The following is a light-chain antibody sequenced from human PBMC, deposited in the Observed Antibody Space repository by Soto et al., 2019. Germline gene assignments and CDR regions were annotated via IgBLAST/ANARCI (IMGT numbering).Light chain of an antibody. J-gene: IGLJ2*01. CDR3: QSYDSSLSGVV. CDR1: GSNIGAGYD. Sequence: QSVLTQPPSVSGAPGQRVTISCTGSGSNIGAGYDVHWYLQLPGTAPKLLIYGNSNRPSGVPDRFSGSKSGTSASLAITGLQAEDEAYYYCQSYDSSLSGVVFGGGTKLTVL. CDR2: GNS. V-gene: IGLV1-40*01.